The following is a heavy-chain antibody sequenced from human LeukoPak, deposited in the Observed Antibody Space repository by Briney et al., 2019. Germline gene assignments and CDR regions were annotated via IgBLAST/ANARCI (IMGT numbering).Heavy chain of an antibody. D-gene: IGHD5-24*01. CDR3: ATDHRYAKWLQFGY. CDR2: FDPEDGET. CDR1: GYTLTELS. Sequence: ASVKVSCKVSGYTLTELSMHWVRQAPGKGLEWMGGFDPEDGETIYAQKFQGRVTMTEDTSTDTAYMELSSLRSEDTAVYYCATDHRYAKWLQFGYRGQGTLVTVSS. V-gene: IGHV1-24*01. J-gene: IGHJ4*02.